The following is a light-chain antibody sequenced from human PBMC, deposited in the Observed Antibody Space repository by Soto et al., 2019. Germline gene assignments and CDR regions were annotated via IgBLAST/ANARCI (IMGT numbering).Light chain of an antibody. CDR2: GAS. CDR3: QQYNNWPRT. Sequence: EIVMTQSPATLSVSPGERATLSCRASQSVSSNLAWYHQKPGQAPRLLIYGASIRATGIPARFSGSGSGTEFTLTISSLQSEDFAVYYWQQYNNWPRTFGQGTKVEIK. J-gene: IGKJ1*01. V-gene: IGKV3-15*01. CDR1: QSVSSN.